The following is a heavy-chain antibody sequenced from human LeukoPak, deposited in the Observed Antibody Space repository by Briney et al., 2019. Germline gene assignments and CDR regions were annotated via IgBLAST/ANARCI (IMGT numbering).Heavy chain of an antibody. CDR3: AKELSSGWGDFDY. CDR2: ISYDGSNK. D-gene: IGHD6-19*01. Sequence: GGSLRLSCAASGFTFSSYGMHWVRQAPGKGLEWVAVISYDGSNKYYADSVKGRFIISRDNSKNTLYLQMNSLRAEDTAVYYCAKELSSGWGDFDYWGQGTLVTVSS. CDR1: GFTFSSYG. V-gene: IGHV3-30*18. J-gene: IGHJ4*02.